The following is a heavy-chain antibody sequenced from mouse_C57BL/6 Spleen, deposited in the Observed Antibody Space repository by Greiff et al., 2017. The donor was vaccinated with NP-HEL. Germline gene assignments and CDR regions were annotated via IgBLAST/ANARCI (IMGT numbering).Heavy chain of an antibody. D-gene: IGHD2-4*01. CDR2: IYPGDGDT. CDR1: GYAFSSSW. Sequence: VQLQQSGPELVKPGASVKISCKASGYAFSSSWMNWVKQRPGKGLEWIGRIYPGDGDTNYNGKFKGKATLTADKSSSTAYMQLSSLTSEDSAVYFCARRDYDYDVFAYWGQGTLVTVSA. V-gene: IGHV1-82*01. CDR3: ARRDYDYDVFAY. J-gene: IGHJ3*01.